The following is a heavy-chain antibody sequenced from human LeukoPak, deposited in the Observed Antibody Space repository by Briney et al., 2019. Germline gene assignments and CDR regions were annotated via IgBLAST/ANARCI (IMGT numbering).Heavy chain of an antibody. Sequence: PGGSLRLSCAASGFTFSSYGMHWVRQAPGKGLEWVAVISYDGSNKYYADSVKGRFTISRDNSKNTLYLQMNSLRAEDTAVYYCARGRPYGSGSSWFDPWGQGTLVTVSS. D-gene: IGHD3-10*01. CDR3: ARGRPYGSGSSWFDP. V-gene: IGHV3-30*03. J-gene: IGHJ5*02. CDR2: ISYDGSNK. CDR1: GFTFSSYG.